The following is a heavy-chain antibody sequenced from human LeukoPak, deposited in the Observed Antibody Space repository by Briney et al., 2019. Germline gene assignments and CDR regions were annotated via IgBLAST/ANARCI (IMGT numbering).Heavy chain of an antibody. V-gene: IGHV1-69*04. CDR3: ARAQVVFSSYGMDV. Sequence: ASVKGSCKASGGTFSSYAISWVPQAPGQGLEWMGRINPILGIANYAQKFQGRVTITADKSTSTGYMELSSLRSEDTAVYYCARAQVVFSSYGMDVWGQGTTVTVSS. CDR1: GGTFSSYA. J-gene: IGHJ6*02. CDR2: INPILGIA. D-gene: IGHD2-15*01.